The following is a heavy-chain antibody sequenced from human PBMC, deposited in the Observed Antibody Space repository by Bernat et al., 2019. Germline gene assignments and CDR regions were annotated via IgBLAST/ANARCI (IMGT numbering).Heavy chain of an antibody. V-gene: IGHV3-48*03. CDR1: GFTFSSYE. CDR2: ISSSGSTI. D-gene: IGHD2-15*01. Sequence: EVQLVESGGGLVQPGGSLRLSCAASGFTFSSYEMNWVRQAPGKGLEWVSYISSSGSTIYYADSVKGRFTISRDNAKNSLYLQMNSLRAEDTAVYYCARTALICRPPRYCSGGSDAFDIWGQGTMVTVSS. CDR3: ARTALICRPPRYCSGGSDAFDI. J-gene: IGHJ3*02.